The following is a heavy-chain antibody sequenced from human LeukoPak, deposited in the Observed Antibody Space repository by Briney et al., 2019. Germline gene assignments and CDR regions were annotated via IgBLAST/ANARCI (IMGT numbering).Heavy chain of an antibody. J-gene: IGHJ4*02. CDR1: GFTFSSYE. D-gene: IGHD2-2*01. Sequence: GGSLRLSCAASGFTFSSYEMNWVRQAPGKGLEWVSYISSSGSTIYYADSVKGRFTISRDNAKNSLYLQMNSLRAEDTAVYYCAKLIVVVPGDYFDYWGQGTLVTVSS. CDR3: AKLIVVVPGDYFDY. V-gene: IGHV3-48*03. CDR2: ISSSGSTI.